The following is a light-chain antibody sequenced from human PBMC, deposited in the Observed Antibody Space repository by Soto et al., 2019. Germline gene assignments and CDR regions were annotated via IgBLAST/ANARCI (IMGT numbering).Light chain of an antibody. J-gene: IGKJ1*01. CDR3: QQYGSSPWT. CDR2: GAS. Sequence: EIVLTQSPGTLSLSPGERATLSCRASQSVSSSYLAWYQQKPGQAPRLLIYGASSRATGIPDIFSDSRSGTDFTLTISRLEPEDFAVYDCQQYGSSPWTFGHGNKVEIK. CDR1: QSVSSSY. V-gene: IGKV3-20*01.